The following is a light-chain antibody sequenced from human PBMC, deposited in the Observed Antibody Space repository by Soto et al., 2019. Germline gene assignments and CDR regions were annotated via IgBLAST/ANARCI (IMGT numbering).Light chain of an antibody. J-gene: IGKJ1*01. Sequence: AIQLTQSPSSLSASVGDRVTITCRASQGISSALAWYQRKPGKAPKLLIYDASSLESGVPSRFSGSGSGTDFTLTISSLQPEDFATYYCQQFNSYFWTFGQVTKVEIK. CDR1: QGISSA. CDR3: QQFNSYFWT. CDR2: DAS. V-gene: IGKV1-13*02.